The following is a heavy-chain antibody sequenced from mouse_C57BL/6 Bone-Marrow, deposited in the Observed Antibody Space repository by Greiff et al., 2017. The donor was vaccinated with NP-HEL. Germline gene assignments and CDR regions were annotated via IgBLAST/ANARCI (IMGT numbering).Heavy chain of an antibody. CDR2: IDPSDSNT. Sequence: VQLHQPGAELVMPGASVKLSCKASGYTFTSYGMHWVKQRPGQGLEWIGAIDPSDSNTNYNQKLKGQSTLTGDKTSSTLYMQLSSLTSEDSAVYYCARGLLKRAWLAYWGQGTLVTVSA. D-gene: IGHD2-3*01. CDR3: ARGLLKRAWLAY. V-gene: IGHV1-69*01. J-gene: IGHJ3*01. CDR1: GYTFTSYG.